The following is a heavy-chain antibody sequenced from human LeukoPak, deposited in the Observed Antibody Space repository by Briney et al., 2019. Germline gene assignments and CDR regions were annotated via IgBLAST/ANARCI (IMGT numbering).Heavy chain of an antibody. D-gene: IGHD2-2*01. J-gene: IGHJ5*02. CDR3: VRVAVVVPAARLRFDP. CDR2: IYHSGST. V-gene: IGHV4-38-2*02. CDR1: GYSISSGYY. Sequence: SETLSLTCTVSGYSISSGYYWGWIRQPPGKGLEWIGSIYHSGSTYYNPSLKSRVTISVDTSKNQFSLKLSSVTAADTAVYYCVRVAVVVPAARLRFDPWGQGTLVTVSS.